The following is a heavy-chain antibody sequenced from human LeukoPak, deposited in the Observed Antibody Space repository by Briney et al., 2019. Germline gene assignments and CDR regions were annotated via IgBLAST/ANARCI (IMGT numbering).Heavy chain of an antibody. CDR2: ISGSGGRT. J-gene: IGHJ4*02. Sequence: PGGSLRLSCVGSGFTFSSYAMSWVRQAPGKGLEWVSAISGSGGRTFYADSVKGRFAISRDNTENTVYLQMTSLRDEDTAVYYCAKESPYCSGSNYRQYYFDYWGQGTLVTVSS. D-gene: IGHD2-15*01. V-gene: IGHV3-23*01. CDR3: AKESPYCSGSNYRQYYFDY. CDR1: GFTFSSYA.